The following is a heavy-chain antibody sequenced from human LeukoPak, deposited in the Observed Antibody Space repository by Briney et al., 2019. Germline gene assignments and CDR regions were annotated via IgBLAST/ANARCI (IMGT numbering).Heavy chain of an antibody. CDR2: ISSSSSYI. V-gene: IGHV3-21*01. CDR3: ARDLSGSYPDFDH. J-gene: IGHJ4*02. CDR1: GFTFSSYS. D-gene: IGHD3-10*01. Sequence: PGGSLRLSCAASGFTFSSYSMNWVRQAPGKGLEWVSSISSSSSYIYYADSVKGRFTISRDNAKNPLYLQMNSLRAEDTAVYYCARDLSGSYPDFDHWGQGTLVTVSS.